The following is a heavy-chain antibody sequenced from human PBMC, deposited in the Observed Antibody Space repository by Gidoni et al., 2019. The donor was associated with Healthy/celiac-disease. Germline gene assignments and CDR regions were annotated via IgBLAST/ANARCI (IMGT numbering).Heavy chain of an antibody. CDR1: GGSISSYY. CDR2: IYYSGST. V-gene: IGHV4-59*01. Sequence: QVQLQESGPGLVKPSETLSLTCTVSGGSISSYYWSWIRQPPGKGLEWIGYIYYSGSTNYNPSLKSRVTISVDTSKNQFSLKLSSVTAADTAVYYCARDGWGTSSSWGRGTLVTVSS. D-gene: IGHD6-13*01. CDR3: ARDGWGTSSS. J-gene: IGHJ4*02.